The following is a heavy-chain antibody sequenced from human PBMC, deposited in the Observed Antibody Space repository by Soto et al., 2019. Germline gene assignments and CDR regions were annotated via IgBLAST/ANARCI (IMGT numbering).Heavy chain of an antibody. V-gene: IGHV3-23*01. J-gene: IGHJ4*02. CDR3: AKKATTLTTSNYFDY. D-gene: IGHD4-17*01. Sequence: GGSLRLSCAASGFIFSSYAMTWVRQAPGKGLDWVSTISGSGSVTWYADSVKGRFTISRDNSENTVYLQMNSLRAEDTAVYYCAKKATTLTTSNYFDYWGQGTLVTVSS. CDR2: ISGSGSVT. CDR1: GFIFSSYA.